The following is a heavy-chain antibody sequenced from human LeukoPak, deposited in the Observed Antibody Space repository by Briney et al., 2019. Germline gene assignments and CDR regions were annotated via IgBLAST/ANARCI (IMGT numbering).Heavy chain of an antibody. CDR3: AKGFGYNSGWGYRFTY. CDR1: DFTFSSYA. J-gene: IGHJ4*02. V-gene: IGHV3-23*01. Sequence: GGSLRLSCAASDFTFSSYAMSWVRQAPGKGPEWVSAISDSGGRTYYADSVKGRFTISRDNSKNTLYLQMSSLRAEDTAVYYCAKGFGYNSGWGYRFTYWGQGTLVTVSS. CDR2: ISDSGGRT. D-gene: IGHD6-19*01.